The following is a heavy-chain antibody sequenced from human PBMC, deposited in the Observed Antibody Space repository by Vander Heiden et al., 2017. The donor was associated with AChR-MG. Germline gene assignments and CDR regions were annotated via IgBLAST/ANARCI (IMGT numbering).Heavy chain of an antibody. V-gene: IGHV4-34*01. CDR1: GGSFSGYY. D-gene: IGHD6-6*01. CDR3: ARKRAARPFDY. J-gene: IGHJ4*02. CDR2: INHRGST. Sequence: QVQLQQWGAGLLKPSETLSPTRAVYGGSFSGYYWSWIRQPPGKGLEWIGEINHRGSTNYNPSLKSRVTISVDTSKHQFSLKMSSVTAADTAVYYCARKRAARPFDYWGQGTLVTVSS.